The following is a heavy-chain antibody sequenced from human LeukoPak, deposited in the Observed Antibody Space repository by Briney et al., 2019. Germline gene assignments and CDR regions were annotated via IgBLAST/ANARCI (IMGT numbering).Heavy chain of an antibody. V-gene: IGHV1-3*01. CDR1: GYTFTSYA. CDR2: INAGNGNT. D-gene: IGHD2-2*01. CDR3: AREAKDCSSTSCPNWFDP. Sequence: ASVKVSCKASGYTFTSYAMHWVRQAPGQRLEWMGWINAGNGNTKYSQKFQGRVTITRDTSASTAYMELSSLRSEDTAVYYCAREAKDCSSTSCPNWFDPWGQGTLVTVSS. J-gene: IGHJ5*02.